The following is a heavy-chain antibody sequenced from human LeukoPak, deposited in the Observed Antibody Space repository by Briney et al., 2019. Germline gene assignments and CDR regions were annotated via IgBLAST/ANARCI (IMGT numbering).Heavy chain of an antibody. D-gene: IGHD3-10*01. V-gene: IGHV3-23*01. CDR1: GFTFSSYG. Sequence: PGGTLRLSCAASGFTFSSYGMSWVRQAPGKGLEWVSAISSSGGSTYYADSVKGRFTISRDNSKNTLYLQMNSLRAEDTAVYYCAKGSGDPSFYNHYFDYWGQGTLVTVSS. J-gene: IGHJ4*02. CDR2: ISSSGGST. CDR3: AKGSGDPSFYNHYFDY.